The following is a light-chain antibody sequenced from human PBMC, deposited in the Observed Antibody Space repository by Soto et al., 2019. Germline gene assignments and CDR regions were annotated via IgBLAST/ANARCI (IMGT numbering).Light chain of an antibody. CDR3: SAWDDSIYGPV. V-gene: IGLV1-44*01. Sequence: QSVLTQPPSASGTPGQRVAISCSGGSSDIGTNPVNWYLHLPGASPKLLIYRDNQPPSGVPDRFSGAKSGTSASLTISGLQSEDEPDYFSSAWDDSIYGPVFGGGTKLTVL. J-gene: IGLJ2*01. CDR1: SSDIGTNP. CDR2: RDN.